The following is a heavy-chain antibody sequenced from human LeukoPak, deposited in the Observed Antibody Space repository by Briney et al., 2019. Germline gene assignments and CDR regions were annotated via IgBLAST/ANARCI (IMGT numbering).Heavy chain of an antibody. J-gene: IGHJ5*02. CDR1: GGSLSGYY. Sequence: PSETLSLTCAVYGGSLSGYYWSWIRQPPGKGLEWIGSIYHSGTTSYNPSLKSRVTISVDTSKNQFSLRLSSVTAADTAVYYCARRSQQQLVRSGFDPWGQGTLVTVSS. D-gene: IGHD6-13*01. CDR3: ARRSQQQLVRSGFDP. V-gene: IGHV4-34*01. CDR2: IYHSGTT.